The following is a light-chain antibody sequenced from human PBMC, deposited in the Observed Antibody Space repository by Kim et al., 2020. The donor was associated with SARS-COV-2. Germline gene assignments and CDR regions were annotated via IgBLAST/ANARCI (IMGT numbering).Light chain of an antibody. CDR2: DVT. J-gene: IGLJ3*02. CDR3: CSYASGVTRV. V-gene: IGLV2-14*03. Sequence: QSALTQPASVSGSPGQSITISCTGTSSDVGAYDYVSWYQQHPGNPPQLLIYDVTHRPSGVFDRFFGSKSGNTASLTISGLQAEDEADYYCCSYASGVTRVFGGGTQVTVL. CDR1: SSDVGAYDY.